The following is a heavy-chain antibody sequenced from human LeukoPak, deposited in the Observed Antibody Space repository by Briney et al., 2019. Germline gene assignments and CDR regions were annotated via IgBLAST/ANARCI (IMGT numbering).Heavy chain of an antibody. D-gene: IGHD2-2*02. CDR3: AKELYTSKPYYFDY. Sequence: GGSLRLSCAASGFTFSSYWMHWVRQAPGKGLVWVSRINSDGSSTNYADSVKGRFTISRDNAKNTLYLQMNSLRAEDTAVYYCAKELYTSKPYYFDYWGQGTLVTVSS. CDR1: GFTFSSYW. CDR2: INSDGSST. J-gene: IGHJ4*02. V-gene: IGHV3-74*01.